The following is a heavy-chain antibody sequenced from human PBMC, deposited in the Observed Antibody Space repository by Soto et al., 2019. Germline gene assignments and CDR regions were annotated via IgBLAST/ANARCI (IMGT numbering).Heavy chain of an antibody. CDR2: IYYSGST. CDR3: ARPYCSGGSCYRNVNWFDP. V-gene: IGHV4-39*01. J-gene: IGHJ5*02. Sequence: SETLSLTCTVSGGSISSSSYYWGWIRQPPGRGLEWIGSIYYSGSTYYNPSLKSRVTISVDTSKNQFSLKLSSVTAADTAVYYCARPYCSGGSCYRNVNWFDPWGQGTLVTVSS. CDR1: GGSISSSSYY. D-gene: IGHD2-15*01.